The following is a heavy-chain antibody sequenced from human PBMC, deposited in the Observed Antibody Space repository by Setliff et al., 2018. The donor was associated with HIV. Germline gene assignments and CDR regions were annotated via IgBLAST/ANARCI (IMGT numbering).Heavy chain of an antibody. CDR2: IRSKANSYAT. CDR1: GFTFSDSA. CDR3: ARASPAFGGLL. Sequence: PGGSLRLSCAASGFTFSDSAMHWVRQASGKGLEWVGRIRSKANSYATTYAASVKGRFTISRDDSKNTAYLQMNSLKVEDTAVYYCARASPAFGGLLWGQGTQVTVSS. V-gene: IGHV3-73*01. J-gene: IGHJ4*02. D-gene: IGHD3-3*01.